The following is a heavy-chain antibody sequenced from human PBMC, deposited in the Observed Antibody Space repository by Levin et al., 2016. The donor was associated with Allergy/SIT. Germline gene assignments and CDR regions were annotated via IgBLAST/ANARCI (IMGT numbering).Heavy chain of an antibody. D-gene: IGHD3-22*01. CDR1: GGTFSSYA. J-gene: IGHJ4*02. V-gene: IGHV1-69*13. Sequence: SVKVSCKASGGTFSSYAISWVRQAPGQGLEWMGGIIPIFGTANYAQKFQGRVTITADESTSTAYMELSSLRSEDTAVYYCASAPFHLYYYDSSGYYLSYFDYWGQGTLVTVSS. CDR3: ASAPFHLYYYDSSGYYLSYFDY. CDR2: IIPIFGTA.